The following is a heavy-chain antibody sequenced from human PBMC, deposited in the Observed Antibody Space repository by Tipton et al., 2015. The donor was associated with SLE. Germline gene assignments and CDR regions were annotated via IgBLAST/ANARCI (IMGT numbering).Heavy chain of an antibody. V-gene: IGHV4-4*07. CDR3: ARGVVAGPSGFDY. J-gene: IGHJ4*02. CDR2: IYTSGST. Sequence: TLSLTCTVSGGSISGYYWSWIRQPAGKGLEWIGRIYTSGSTNYNPSLKSRVTMSVDTSKSQFSLKLSSVTAADTAVYYCARGVVAGPSGFDYWGQGTLVTVSS. D-gene: IGHD6-19*01. CDR1: GGSISGYY.